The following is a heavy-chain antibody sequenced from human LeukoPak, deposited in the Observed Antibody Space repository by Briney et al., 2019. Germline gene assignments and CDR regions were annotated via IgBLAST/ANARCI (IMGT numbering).Heavy chain of an antibody. Sequence: SETLSLTCNVSGGSISSYYWRWIRQPPGKGLEWIGYIYYSGSTNYNPSLKSRVTISVDTSKNQFSLKLSSVTAADTAVYYCAREAYYYDSSGYSLWGQGTLVTVSS. V-gene: IGHV4-59*01. CDR2: IYYSGST. CDR1: GGSISSYY. D-gene: IGHD3-22*01. J-gene: IGHJ4*02. CDR3: AREAYYYDSSGYSL.